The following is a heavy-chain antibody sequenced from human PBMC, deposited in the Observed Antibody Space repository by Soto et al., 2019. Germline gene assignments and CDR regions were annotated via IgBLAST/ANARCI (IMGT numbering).Heavy chain of an antibody. Sequence: GASVKVSCKASGYTFTSYGISWVRQAPGQGLEWMGWISAYNGNTNYAQKLQGRVTMTTDTSTSTAYMELRSPRSDDTAVYYCARADYDFWSGSPGSFDYWGQGTLVTVSS. J-gene: IGHJ4*02. V-gene: IGHV1-18*04. D-gene: IGHD3-3*01. CDR3: ARADYDFWSGSPGSFDY. CDR1: GYTFTSYG. CDR2: ISAYNGNT.